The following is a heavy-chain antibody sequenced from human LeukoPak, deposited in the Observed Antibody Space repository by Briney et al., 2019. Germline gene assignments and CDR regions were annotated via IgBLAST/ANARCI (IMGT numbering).Heavy chain of an antibody. Sequence: GGSLRLSCAASGFTFSNAWMSWVRQAPGKGLEWVSAISGSGGSTYYADSVKGRFTISRDNSKNTLYLQMNSLRAEDTAVYYCARAVVSAFDYWGQGTLVTVSS. J-gene: IGHJ4*02. CDR3: ARAVVSAFDY. V-gene: IGHV3-23*01. CDR2: ISGSGGST. D-gene: IGHD4-23*01. CDR1: GFTFSNAW.